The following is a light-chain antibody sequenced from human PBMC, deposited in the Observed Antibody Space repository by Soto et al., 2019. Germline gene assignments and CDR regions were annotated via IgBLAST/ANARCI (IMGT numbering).Light chain of an antibody. CDR1: QRISSSY. CDR3: QQFGSSAWT. Sequence: IVLTQSPGTLSLSPGERATLSCRASQRISSSYLAWYQQKPGQAPRLLIQGASSRATGIPDRFSGSGSGTDFTLTISRVEPEDFAVYYCQQFGSSAWTFGQGSKVDI. CDR2: GAS. V-gene: IGKV3-20*01. J-gene: IGKJ1*01.